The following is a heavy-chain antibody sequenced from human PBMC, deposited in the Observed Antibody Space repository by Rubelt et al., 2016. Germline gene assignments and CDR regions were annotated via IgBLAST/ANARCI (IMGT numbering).Heavy chain of an antibody. CDR1: GGSISSSSYY. J-gene: IGHJ4*02. CDR2: VRYSGGT. CDR3: ARWKGGSSTIDY. V-gene: IGHV4-39*07. Sequence: LQLQESGPGLVKPSETLSLTCSVSGGSISSSSYYWGWIRQAPVKGLEWIGSVRYSGGTYYNPSLKSRVTISVDTSKNQFSLKLSSVTAADTAVYYCARWKGGSSTIDYWGRGTLVTVSS. D-gene: IGHD2-2*01.